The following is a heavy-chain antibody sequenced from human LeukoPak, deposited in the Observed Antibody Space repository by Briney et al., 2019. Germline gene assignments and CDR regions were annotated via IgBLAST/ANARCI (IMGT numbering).Heavy chain of an antibody. J-gene: IGHJ4*02. CDR3: ASLVGATYQFDY. CDR1: GGSISSYY. Sequence: PSETLSLTCTVSGGSISSYYWSWIRQPPGKGLEWIGYIYYSGSTNYNPPLKSRVTISVDTSKNQFSLKLSSVTAADTAVYYCASLVGATYQFDYWGQGTLVTVSS. V-gene: IGHV4-59*08. D-gene: IGHD1-26*01. CDR2: IYYSGST.